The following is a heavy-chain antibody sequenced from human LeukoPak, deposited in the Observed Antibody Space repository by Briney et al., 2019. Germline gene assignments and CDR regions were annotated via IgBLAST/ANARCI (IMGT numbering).Heavy chain of an antibody. CDR3: ARDREGGRFDP. CDR2: INPSGGST. V-gene: IGHV1-46*01. D-gene: IGHD3-16*01. CDR1: GYTFASYY. Sequence: EASVKVSCKASGYTFASYYMHWVRQAPGQGLEWMGIINPSGGSTSYAQKFQGRVTMTRDTSTSTVYMELSSLRSEDTAVYYCARDREGGRFDPWGQGTLVTVSS. J-gene: IGHJ5*02.